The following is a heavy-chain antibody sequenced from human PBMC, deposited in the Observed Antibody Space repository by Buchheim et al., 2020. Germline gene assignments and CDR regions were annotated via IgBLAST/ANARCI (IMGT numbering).Heavy chain of an antibody. CDR1: GGSISSGGYY. CDR3: ARDQVTIFGVVITPWYYGMDV. J-gene: IGHJ6*02. V-gene: IGHV4-31*03. Sequence: QVQLQESGPGLVKPSQTLSLTCTVSGGSISSGGYYWSWIRQHPGKGLEWIGYIYYSGSTYYNPSLKSRVTISVDTSKNKFSLKLSSVTAADTAVYYCARDQVTIFGVVITPWYYGMDVWGQGTT. CDR2: IYYSGST. D-gene: IGHD3-3*01.